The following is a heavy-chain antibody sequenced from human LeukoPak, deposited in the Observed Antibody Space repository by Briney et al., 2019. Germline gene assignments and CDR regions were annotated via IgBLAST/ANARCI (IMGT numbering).Heavy chain of an antibody. CDR3: AKDLRYYDILTAWSPLFDY. J-gene: IGHJ4*02. D-gene: IGHD3-9*01. Sequence: GGSLRLSCAASGFTFSSYGMSWVRQAPGKGLEWVSAISGSGGSTYYADSVKGRFTISRDNSKNTLYLQMNSLRAEDTAVYYCAKDLRYYDILTAWSPLFDYWGQGTLVTVSS. V-gene: IGHV3-23*01. CDR1: GFTFSSYG. CDR2: ISGSGGST.